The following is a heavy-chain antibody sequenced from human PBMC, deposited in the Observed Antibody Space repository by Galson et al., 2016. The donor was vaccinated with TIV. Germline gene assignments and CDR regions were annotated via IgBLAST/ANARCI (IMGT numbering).Heavy chain of an antibody. CDR3: ARELHWSGRDY. J-gene: IGHJ4*02. D-gene: IGHD3-3*01. CDR2: IKQDGSEK. V-gene: IGHV3-7*01. Sequence: SLRLSCAASGFTFSGSWMSWVRQAPGKGLEWVANIKQDGSEKYYVNSVKCRFTISRDNAKDSVYLQMNSLRAEDTAVYYCARELHWSGRDYWGQGTLVTVSS. CDR1: GFTFSGSW.